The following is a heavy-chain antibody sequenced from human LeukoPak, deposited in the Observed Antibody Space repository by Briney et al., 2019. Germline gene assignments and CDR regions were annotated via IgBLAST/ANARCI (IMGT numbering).Heavy chain of an antibody. Sequence: RPSETLSLTCTVSGGSISSGSYYWSWIRQPAGKGLEWIGRIYTSGSTNHNPSLKSRVTISVDTSKNQFSLKLSSVTAADTAVYYCARQPGDILTGSTPYYMDVWGKGTTVTISS. CDR1: GGSISSGSYY. J-gene: IGHJ6*03. CDR3: ARQPGDILTGSTPYYMDV. D-gene: IGHD3-9*01. CDR2: IYTSGST. V-gene: IGHV4-61*02.